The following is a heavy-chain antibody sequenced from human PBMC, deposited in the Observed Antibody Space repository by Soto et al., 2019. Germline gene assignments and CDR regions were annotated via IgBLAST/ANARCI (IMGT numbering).Heavy chain of an antibody. CDR2: IYHSGST. Sequence: PSETLSLTCAVSGGSISSGGYSWIWIRHPPGKGLEWIGYIYHSGSTYYNPSLKSRVTISVDRSKNQFSLKLSSVTAADTAVYYCARGPGGTYYYYGMDVWGQGTTVTVSS. CDR3: ARGPGGTYYYYGMDV. D-gene: IGHD2-15*01. J-gene: IGHJ6*02. V-gene: IGHV4-30-2*01. CDR1: GGSISSGGYS.